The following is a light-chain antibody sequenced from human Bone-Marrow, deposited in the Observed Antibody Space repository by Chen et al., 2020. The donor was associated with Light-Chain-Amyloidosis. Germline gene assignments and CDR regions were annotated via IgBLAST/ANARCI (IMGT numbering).Light chain of an antibody. CDR2: AAT. CDR1: QGIASY. V-gene: IGKV1-27*01. CDR3: QNYNSAPRA. J-gene: IGKJ1*01. Sequence: DIQMTQSPSSLSASVGDRVTITCRASQGIASYLAWYQQKPGKVPKLLIYAATTLQSGVPSRCSHSESVADFTLTISSLQPEDVATYYFQNYNSAPRAFGQGSKVEI.